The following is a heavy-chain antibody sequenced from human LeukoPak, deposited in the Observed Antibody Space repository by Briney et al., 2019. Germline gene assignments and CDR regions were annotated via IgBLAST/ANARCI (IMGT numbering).Heavy chain of an antibody. CDR1: GFTFSSYG. Sequence: GGSLRLSCAASGFTFSSYGMHWVRQAPGKGLEWVAFIRYDGSNKHYADSVKGRFTISRDNSKNTLYLQMNSLRAEDTAVYYCAKEEPGYSSGWYPAFDYWGQGTLVTVSS. V-gene: IGHV3-30*02. CDR2: IRYDGSNK. D-gene: IGHD6-19*01. J-gene: IGHJ4*02. CDR3: AKEEPGYSSGWYPAFDY.